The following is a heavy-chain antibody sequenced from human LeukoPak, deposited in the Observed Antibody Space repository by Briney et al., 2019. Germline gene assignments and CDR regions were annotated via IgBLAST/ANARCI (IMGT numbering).Heavy chain of an antibody. J-gene: IGHJ4*02. CDR2: ISAYNGNT. D-gene: IGHD6-19*01. Sequence: ASVKVSCKASGYTFTSYGISWVRQAPGQGLEWMGWISAYNGNTNYAQKLQGRVTMTTDTSTSTAYMELRGLRSDDTAVYYCARDITIAVAGDYWGQGTLVTVSS. CDR1: GYTFTSYG. CDR3: ARDITIAVAGDY. V-gene: IGHV1-18*01.